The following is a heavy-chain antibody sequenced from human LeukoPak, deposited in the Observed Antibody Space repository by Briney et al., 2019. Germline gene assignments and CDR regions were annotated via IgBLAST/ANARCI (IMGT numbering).Heavy chain of an antibody. Sequence: PGRSLRLSCAASGFAFSTYAMHWVRQVPGKGLEWVAGISYDGTNEYYADSMKGRYTISRDNSKNTLYLQMNSLRPEDTAMFYCARDVRITMLAPFDYWGQGVLVAVSS. CDR3: ARDVRITMLAPFDY. D-gene: IGHD3-10*01. CDR2: ISYDGTNE. CDR1: GFAFSTYA. V-gene: IGHV3-30-3*01. J-gene: IGHJ4*02.